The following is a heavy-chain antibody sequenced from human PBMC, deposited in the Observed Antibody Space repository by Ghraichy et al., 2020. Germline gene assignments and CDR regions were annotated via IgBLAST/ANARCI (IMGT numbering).Heavy chain of an antibody. D-gene: IGHD6-6*01. CDR2: INPNSGGT. J-gene: IGHJ4*02. CDR3: ARSRQLGDGTDY. Sequence: ASVKVSCKASGYTFTGYYMHWVRQAPGQGLEWMGWINPNSGGTNYAQKFQGRVTMTRDTSISTAYMELSRLRSDDTAVYYCARSRQLGDGTDYWGQGTLVTVSS. CDR1: GYTFTGYY. V-gene: IGHV1-2*02.